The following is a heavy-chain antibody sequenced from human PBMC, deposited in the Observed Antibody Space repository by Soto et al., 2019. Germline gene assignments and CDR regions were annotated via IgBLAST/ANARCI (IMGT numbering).Heavy chain of an antibody. CDR2: IGGGDDDT. D-gene: IGHD2-2*02. V-gene: IGHV3-23*01. CDR3: VKDGMCYTSVWYAFDV. CDR1: GFTFNTYA. Sequence: GGSLRLSCAASGFTFNTYAMGWVRQAPGKGLEWVSSIGGGDDDTHDADSVKGRFTISRDNSKSTLSLQLNSLRAEDTATYYCVKDGMCYTSVWYAFDVWGRGTLVTVSS. J-gene: IGHJ3*01.